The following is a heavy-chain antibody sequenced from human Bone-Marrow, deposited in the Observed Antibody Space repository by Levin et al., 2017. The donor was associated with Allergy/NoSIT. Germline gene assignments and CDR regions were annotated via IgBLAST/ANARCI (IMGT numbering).Heavy chain of an antibody. CDR1: GFTFSSFA. Sequence: GESLKISCAASGFTFSSFAMSWVRQAPGKGLEWVSSINVNGGRTNYADSVKGRFTVSRDYSKDTLYLQMSSLRVEDTAVYYCAKEGPYWNYFDSWGQGTLVTVSS. D-gene: IGHD1-1*01. CDR3: AKEGPYWNYFDS. V-gene: IGHV3-23*01. J-gene: IGHJ4*02. CDR2: INVNGGRT.